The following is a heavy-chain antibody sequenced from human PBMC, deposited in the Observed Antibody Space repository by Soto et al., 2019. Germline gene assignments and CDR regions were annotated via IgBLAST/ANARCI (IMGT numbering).Heavy chain of an antibody. CDR1: GGTFSSYA. CDR3: ARGEERVFSSGYYRHYYSYGLDV. Sequence: QVQLVQSGAEVKKPGSSVKVSCKASGGTFSSYAISWVRQAPGQGLEWMGGIIPIFGTANYAQKFQGRVTITPGESTNTAYKVLDSMLNEDEAVYYCARGEERVFSSGYYRHYYSYGLDVWGQGTPVTVSS. D-gene: IGHD3-22*01. V-gene: IGHV1-69*01. CDR2: IIPIFGTA. J-gene: IGHJ6*02.